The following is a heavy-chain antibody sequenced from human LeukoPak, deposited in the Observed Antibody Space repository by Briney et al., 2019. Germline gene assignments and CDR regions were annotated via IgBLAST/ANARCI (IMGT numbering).Heavy chain of an antibody. CDR2: VSYDESNK. Sequence: GRSLRLSCAASGFTFSSYGMHWVSQAPGKGLEWVALVSYDESNKFYADFVKGGFTVSRDNSKNTLYLQMNSLRAEDTAVYYCVTYEAQAGTVYFDYWGQGTLVTVSS. CDR3: VTYEAQAGTVYFDY. D-gene: IGHD6-19*01. J-gene: IGHJ4*02. V-gene: IGHV3-30*03. CDR1: GFTFSSYG.